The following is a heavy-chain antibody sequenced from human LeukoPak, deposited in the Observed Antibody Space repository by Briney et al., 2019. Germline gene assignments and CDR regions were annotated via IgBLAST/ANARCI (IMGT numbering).Heavy chain of an antibody. CDR3: ARDGGSWSNWFDP. D-gene: IGHD6-13*01. CDR2: INHSGST. Sequence: SETLSLTCAVYGGSFSGYYWSWIRQPPGKGLEWIGEINHSGSTNYNPSLKSRVTISVDTSKNQFSLKLSSVTAADTAVYYCARDGGSWSNWFDPWGQGTLVTVSS. V-gene: IGHV4-34*01. J-gene: IGHJ5*02. CDR1: GGSFSGYY.